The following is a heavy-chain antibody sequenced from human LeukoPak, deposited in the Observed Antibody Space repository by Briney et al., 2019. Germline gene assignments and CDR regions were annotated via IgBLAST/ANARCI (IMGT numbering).Heavy chain of an antibody. Sequence: GGSLRLSCAASGFTFSTYSMNWVRQGPGKGLEWVSAISGSGGSTYYADSVKGRFTISRDNSKNTLYLQMNSLRAEDTAVYYCAKDSDIVVVPAAMEIDYWGQGTLVTVSS. CDR2: ISGSGGST. CDR3: AKDSDIVVVPAAMEIDY. J-gene: IGHJ4*02. D-gene: IGHD2-2*01. CDR1: GFTFSTYS. V-gene: IGHV3-23*01.